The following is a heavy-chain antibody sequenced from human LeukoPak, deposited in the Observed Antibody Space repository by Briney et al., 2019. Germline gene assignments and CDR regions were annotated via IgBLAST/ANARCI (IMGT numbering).Heavy chain of an antibody. CDR3: XXXXXWLRPQDAFDI. V-gene: IGHV3-23*01. J-gene: IGHJ3*02. D-gene: IGHD5-12*01. Sequence: PGGSLRLSCAASGFTFSSYGMSWVRQAPGKGLEWVSAISGSGGSTYYADSVKGRFTISRDNSKNTLYLQMNSLRAEDTAVYYCXXXXXWLRPQDAFDIWGQGTMVTVSS. CDR2: ISGSGGST. CDR1: GFTFSSYG.